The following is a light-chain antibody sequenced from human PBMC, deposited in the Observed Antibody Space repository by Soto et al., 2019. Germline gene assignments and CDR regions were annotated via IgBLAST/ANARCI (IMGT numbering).Light chain of an antibody. J-gene: IGLJ2*01. CDR2: GNN. V-gene: IGLV1-47*02. CDR3: ATWDDSLSVVL. Sequence: QSVLTQPPSGSGTPGQRVTITCSGSSSNIGSNYVKWYQQFPGTAPKLLMYGNNQRHSGVPDRFSGSKSGTSVSLVISGLRSEYEADYYCATWDDSLSVVLFGGGTKLTVL. CDR1: SSNIGSNY.